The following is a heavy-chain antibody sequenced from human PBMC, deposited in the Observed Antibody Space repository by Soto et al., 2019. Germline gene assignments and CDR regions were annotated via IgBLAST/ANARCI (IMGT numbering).Heavy chain of an antibody. J-gene: IGHJ6*02. D-gene: IGHD6-6*01. CDR1: GYTFTNYG. V-gene: IGHV1-18*01. Sequence: ASVKVSCKASGYTFTNYGISWVRQAPGQGLEWMGWINVYNGNTKYAQKVQGRVTMTTDTSTSTAYMELRSLRSEDTAVYYCASLTSIAARHGMDVWGQGTTVTVSS. CDR3: ASLTSIAARHGMDV. CDR2: INVYNGNT.